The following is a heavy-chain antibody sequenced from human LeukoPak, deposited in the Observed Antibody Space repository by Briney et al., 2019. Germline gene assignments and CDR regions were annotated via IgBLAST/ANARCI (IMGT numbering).Heavy chain of an antibody. Sequence: GESLRLSCVASGFSFSTYAMNWVRQAPGKGPEWVSYVSSASSHVYYADSVRGRFVISRDDAKNSLYLQMNSLRAEDTAVYYCARDLMRFLEWVNWGQGTLVTVSS. CDR3: ARDLMRFLEWVN. CDR1: GFSFSTYA. V-gene: IGHV3-21*01. J-gene: IGHJ4*02. D-gene: IGHD3-3*01. CDR2: VSSASSHV.